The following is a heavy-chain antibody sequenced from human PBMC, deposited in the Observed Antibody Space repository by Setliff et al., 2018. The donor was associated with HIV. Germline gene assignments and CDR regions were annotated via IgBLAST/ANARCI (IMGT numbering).Heavy chain of an antibody. J-gene: IGHJ4*01. D-gene: IGHD2-21*01. CDR3: ATGIPSDLDY. CDR2: INPETGDP. V-gene: IGHV1-2*02. Sequence: GASVKVSCKTSVYRFIGHYLHWVRLAPGQGPEWVGWINPETGDPNYAQKFRGRVLMTRDTSITTAFLHVAKLTSDDTAIYYCATGIPSDLDYWGQGTLVTVSS. CDR1: VYRFIGHY.